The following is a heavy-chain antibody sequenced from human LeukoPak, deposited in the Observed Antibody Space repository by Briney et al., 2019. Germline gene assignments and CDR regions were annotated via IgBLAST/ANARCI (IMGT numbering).Heavy chain of an antibody. V-gene: IGHV4-38-2*02. CDR3: ARTWENGSGRYYYMDV. J-gene: IGHJ6*03. CDR1: GYSISSGYY. CDR2: IYHSGNT. Sequence: SETLSLTCTVSGYSISSGYYWGWIRQPPGKGLEWIGSIYHSGNTYYNPSLKSRVTISVDTSKNQFSLKLSSVTAADTAVYYCARTWENGSGRYYYMDVWGKGTTVTISS. D-gene: IGHD3-10*01.